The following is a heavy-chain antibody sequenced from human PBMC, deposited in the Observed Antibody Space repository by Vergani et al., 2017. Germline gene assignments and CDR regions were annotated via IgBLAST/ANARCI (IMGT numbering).Heavy chain of an antibody. J-gene: IGHJ4*02. CDR2: IDPSDSYT. D-gene: IGHD6-6*01. V-gene: IGHV5-10-1*03. CDR3: ARPSRTSSSSPSGDY. CDR1: GYSFTSYW. Sequence: EVQLVPSGAEVKKPGESLRISCKGSGYSFTSYWISWVRQMPGKGLEWMGRIDPSDSYTNYSPSFQGHVTISADKSISTAYLQWSSLKASDTAMYYCARPSRTSSSSPSGDYWGQGTLVTVSS.